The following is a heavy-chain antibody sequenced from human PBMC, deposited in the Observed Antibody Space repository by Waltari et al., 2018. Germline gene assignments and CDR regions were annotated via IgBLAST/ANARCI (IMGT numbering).Heavy chain of an antibody. V-gene: IGHV1-8*01. J-gene: IGHJ6*02. CDR1: GYTFTSYD. D-gene: IGHD3-10*01. CDR3: AREMVRGVIIVSYYYGMDV. CDR2: MNPNSGNT. Sequence: QVQLVQSGAEVKKPGASVKVSCKASGYTFTSYDINWVRQATGQGLEWMGWMNPNSGNTGYAQKFQGRGTMTRNTSISTAYMELSSLRSEDTAVYYCAREMVRGVIIVSYYYGMDVWGQGTTVTVSS.